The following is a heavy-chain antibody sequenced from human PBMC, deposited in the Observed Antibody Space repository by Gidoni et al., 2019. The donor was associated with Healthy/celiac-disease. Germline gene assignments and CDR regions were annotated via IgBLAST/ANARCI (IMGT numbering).Heavy chain of an antibody. Sequence: QVQLQQWGAGLLKPSETLSLTCAVYGGSFSGYYWSWIRQPPGKGLEWIGEINHSGSTNYNPSLKSRVTISVDTSKNQFSLKLSSVTAADTAVYYCARGLGSGYYPRGWFDPWGQGTLVTVSS. J-gene: IGHJ5*02. D-gene: IGHD3-22*01. CDR2: INHSGST. CDR3: ARGLGSGYYPRGWFDP. CDR1: GGSFSGYY. V-gene: IGHV4-34*01.